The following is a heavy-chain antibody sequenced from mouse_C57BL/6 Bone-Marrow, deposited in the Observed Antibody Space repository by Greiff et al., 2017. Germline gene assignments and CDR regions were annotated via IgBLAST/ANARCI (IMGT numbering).Heavy chain of an antibody. Sequence: VQLQQSGAELVRPGASVKLSCTASGYNINDYYMHWVKQRPEQGLEWIGWIYPENGDTEYASKFQGKATLTADTSSNTAYLQLSSLTSEDTAVYSWMIYNGPEDIDYWGQGTTLTGSS. CDR2: IYPENGDT. CDR1: GYNINDYY. D-gene: IGHD2-3*01. CDR3: MIYNGPEDIDY. J-gene: IGHJ2*01. V-gene: IGHV14-4*01.